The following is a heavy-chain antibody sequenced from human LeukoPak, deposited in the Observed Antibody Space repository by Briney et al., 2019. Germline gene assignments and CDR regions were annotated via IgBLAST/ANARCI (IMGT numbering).Heavy chain of an antibody. V-gene: IGHV3-21*01. CDR1: GFPFSIYS. D-gene: IGHD3-10*01. J-gene: IGHJ4*02. CDR3: ARDRVDY. Sequence: GGSLRLSCAASGFPFSIYSMNWVRQAPGKGLEWVSFISSSSSYIYYADSVKGRFTISRDNAKNSLYLQMNSLRAEDTAVYYCARDRVDYWGQGTLVTVSS. CDR2: ISSSSSYI.